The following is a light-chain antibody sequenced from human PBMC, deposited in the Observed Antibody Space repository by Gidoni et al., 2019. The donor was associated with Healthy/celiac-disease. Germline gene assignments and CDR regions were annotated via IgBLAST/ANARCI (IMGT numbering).Light chain of an antibody. CDR2: AAY. Sequence: DIQMTQSPSSLSASVGDRVTITCRASQRISSYLNWYQQKPGKAPTLLIYAAYSLQSGVPSMFSVSGSGTDFTLTISSLQPEDFATYYCQQSYSTPSFGQGTRLEIK. J-gene: IGKJ5*01. V-gene: IGKV1-39*01. CDR1: QRISSY. CDR3: QQSYSTPS.